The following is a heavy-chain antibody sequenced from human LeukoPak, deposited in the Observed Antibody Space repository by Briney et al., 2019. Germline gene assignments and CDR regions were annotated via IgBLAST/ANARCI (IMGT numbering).Heavy chain of an antibody. J-gene: IGHJ4*02. Sequence: PGGSLRLSCAASGFTFSSYEMNWVRQAPGKGLEWVSHSSSSGSTIYYAGSVKGRLTIARDNAKNSVYLQMNSLRAEDTAVYYCARGSLHSAYGFDYWGQGTLVTVSS. D-gene: IGHD5-12*01. CDR2: SSSSGSTI. CDR1: GFTFSSYE. CDR3: ARGSLHSAYGFDY. V-gene: IGHV3-48*03.